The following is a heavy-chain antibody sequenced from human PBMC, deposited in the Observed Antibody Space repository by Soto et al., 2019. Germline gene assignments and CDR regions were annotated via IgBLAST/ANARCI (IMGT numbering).Heavy chain of an antibody. D-gene: IGHD3-9*01. CDR3: ARDQRILTGYYDY. J-gene: IGHJ4*02. CDR2: IYSGGST. V-gene: IGHV3-66*01. CDR1: GFTVSSNY. Sequence: GGSLRLSCAASGFTVSSNYMSWVRQAPGKGLEWVSVIYSGGSTYYADSVKGRFTISRDNSKNTLYLQMNSLRAEDTAVYYGARDQRILTGYYDYWGQGTLVTVSS.